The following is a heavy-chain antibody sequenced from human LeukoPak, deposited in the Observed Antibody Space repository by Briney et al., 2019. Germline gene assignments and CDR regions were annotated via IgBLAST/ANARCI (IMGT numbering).Heavy chain of an antibody. V-gene: IGHV4-39*07. CDR2: VFYSGVS. J-gene: IGHJ6*03. CDR1: GGSISTNDYY. CDR3: ARIRGPYYFYMDV. Sequence: ASETLSLTCTVSGGSISTNDYYWGWIRQPPGRGLEWIGSVFYSGVSFYTPSLKSRVTLSVDTSKNQFSLNLSSVTAADTAVYYCARIRGPYYFYMDVWGKGTTVTVSS.